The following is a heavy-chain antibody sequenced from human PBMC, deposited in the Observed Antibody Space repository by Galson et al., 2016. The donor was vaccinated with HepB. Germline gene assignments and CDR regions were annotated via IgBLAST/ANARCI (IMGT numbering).Heavy chain of an antibody. CDR2: IYYSGST. CDR1: GGSISSSSYY. D-gene: IGHD3-9*01. Sequence: ETLSLTCTVSGGSISSSSYYWGWIRQPPGKGLEWIGTIYYSGSTYYNPSLKSRVTISVDTSKNQFSLKLSSVTAADTAMYYCARQGYNILTGYINYFDYWGQGTLVTVSS. V-gene: IGHV4-39*01. J-gene: IGHJ4*02. CDR3: ARQGYNILTGYINYFDY.